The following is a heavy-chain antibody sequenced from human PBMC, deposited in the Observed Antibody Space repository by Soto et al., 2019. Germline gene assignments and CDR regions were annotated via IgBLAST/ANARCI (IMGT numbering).Heavy chain of an antibody. V-gene: IGHV1-18*01. Sequence: QVLLVQSAAEVKKPGASVRVSCTASGYPFTNYVLNWVRQAPGQGLEWMGWISPYNGNTYYEQKFQDRVTMTTDTSTSTAYLELRSLSSDDAAVYFCARDIPIWGSHQYFGYWVQRTLVTVSS. CDR2: ISPYNGNT. CDR1: GYPFTNYV. CDR3: ARDIPIWGSHQYFGY. J-gene: IGHJ4*02. D-gene: IGHD3-16*02.